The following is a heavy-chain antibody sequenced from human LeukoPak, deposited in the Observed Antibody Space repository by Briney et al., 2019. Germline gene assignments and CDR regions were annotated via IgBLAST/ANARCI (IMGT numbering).Heavy chain of an antibody. Sequence: GGSLRLLCSASGFPLSNHLMQWVRQAPGKGLEWLSGVSPPGGGTYYADSVKRRFTISRDDSKNTLSLQMNSLRAEDTDVYYCAELGITMIGGVWGKGTTVTISS. CDR3: AELGITMIGGV. CDR2: VSPPGGGT. D-gene: IGHD3-10*02. CDR1: GFPLSNHL. V-gene: IGHV3-23*01. J-gene: IGHJ6*04.